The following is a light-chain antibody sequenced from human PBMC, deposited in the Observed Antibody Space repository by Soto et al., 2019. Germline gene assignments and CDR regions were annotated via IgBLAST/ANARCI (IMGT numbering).Light chain of an antibody. CDR2: GSS. CDR3: QQYGGSPFT. Sequence: VLTLSLGTLSLSPGERATLSCRASQTVFSGHLAWYQQKPGQAPRLLIYGSSRRASGIPDRFSASGLETDFTLTISRLEPEDFAVYYCQQYGGSPFTFGPGTKVDIK. CDR1: QTVFSGH. J-gene: IGKJ3*01. V-gene: IGKV3-20*01.